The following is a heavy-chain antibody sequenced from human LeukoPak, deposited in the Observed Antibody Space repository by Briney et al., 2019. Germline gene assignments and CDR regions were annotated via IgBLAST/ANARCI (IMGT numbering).Heavy chain of an antibody. CDR3: ARIATKMATHYFDY. J-gene: IGHJ4*02. V-gene: IGHV3-48*03. D-gene: IGHD5-24*01. CDR2: ITRSGTTI. CDR1: GFTFSSYE. Sequence: PGGSLRLSCAASGFTFSSYEMNWVRQAPGKGLEWVSYITRSGTTIYYADSVKGRFTISRDNAKNSLYLQMNSLRAEDTAVYYCARIATKMATHYFDYWGQGTLVTVSS.